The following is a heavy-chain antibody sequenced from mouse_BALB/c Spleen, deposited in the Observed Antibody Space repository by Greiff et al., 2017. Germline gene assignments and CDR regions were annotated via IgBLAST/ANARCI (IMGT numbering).Heavy chain of an antibody. D-gene: IGHD2-14*01. CDR1: GYSFTSYW. V-gene: IGHV1-5*01. CDR3: TPRYDDAMDY. CDR2: IYPGNSDT. Sequence: VQLQQSGTVLARPGASVKMSCKASGYSFTSYWMHWVKQRPGQGLEWIGAIYPGNSDTSYNQKFKGKAKLTAVTSASTAYMELSSLTNEDSAVYYCTPRYDDAMDYWGQGTSVTVSS. J-gene: IGHJ4*01.